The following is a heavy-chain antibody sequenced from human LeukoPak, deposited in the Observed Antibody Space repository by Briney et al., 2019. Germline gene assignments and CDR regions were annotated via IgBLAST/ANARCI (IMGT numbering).Heavy chain of an antibody. CDR1: GFTFSSYG. CDR2: IWYDGSNK. V-gene: IGHV3-33*01. Sequence: GGSLRLSCAASGFTFSSYGMHWVRQVPGKGLEWVAVIWYDGSNKYYADSVKGRFTISRDNSKNTLYLQMNSLRAEDTAVYYCARGSALRYFDYWGQGTLVTVSS. J-gene: IGHJ4*02. CDR3: ARGSALRYFDY.